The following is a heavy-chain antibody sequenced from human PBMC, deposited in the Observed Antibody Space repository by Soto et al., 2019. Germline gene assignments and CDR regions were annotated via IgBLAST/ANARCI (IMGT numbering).Heavy chain of an antibody. Sequence: LEILSLTCAVSGGSISSSNWWTWVRQPPGKGLEWIGEIYHSESTNYNPSLKSRVTISVDKSKNQFSLKLTSVTAADTAVYYCARKSTLNWNYDDWGQGTLVTVSS. CDR2: IYHSEST. CDR1: GGSISSSNW. CDR3: ARKSTLNWNYDD. V-gene: IGHV4-4*02. D-gene: IGHD1-7*01. J-gene: IGHJ4*02.